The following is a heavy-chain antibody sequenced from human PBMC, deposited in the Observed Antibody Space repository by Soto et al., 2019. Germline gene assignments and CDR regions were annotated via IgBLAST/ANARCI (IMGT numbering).Heavy chain of an antibody. D-gene: IGHD3-22*01. CDR2: IIPILGIA. Sequence: SVKVSCKASGGTFSSYTISWVRQAPGQGLEWMGRIIPILGIANYAQKFQGRVTITADKSTSTAYMELSSLRSEDTAVYYCARDYYDSKEAQYYFDYWGQGTLVTVSS. CDR1: GGTFSSYT. CDR3: ARDYYDSKEAQYYFDY. V-gene: IGHV1-69*04. J-gene: IGHJ4*02.